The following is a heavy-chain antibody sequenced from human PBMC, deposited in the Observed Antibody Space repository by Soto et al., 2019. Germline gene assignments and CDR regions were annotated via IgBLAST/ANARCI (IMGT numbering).Heavy chain of an antibody. V-gene: IGHV1-3*01. Sequence: QVQLVQSGAEVRKPGASVNISCRASGFSFSDNLINWVRQAPGQSLEWMGWINPDIGNTRYSQTFQGRVTISRHSSASLAYLEVSDLTSEDTAVYYCARDILSVGPRANDALDVWGQGTMVTVSS. CDR2: INPDIGNT. CDR1: GFSFSDNL. CDR3: ARDILSVGPRANDALDV. J-gene: IGHJ3*01. D-gene: IGHD2-8*02.